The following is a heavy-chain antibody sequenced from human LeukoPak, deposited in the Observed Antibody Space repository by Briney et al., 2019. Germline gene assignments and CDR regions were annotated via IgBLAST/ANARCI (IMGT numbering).Heavy chain of an antibody. CDR2: IYYSGST. CDR1: GGSISSYY. D-gene: IGHD1-14*01. Sequence: SETLPLTCTVSGGSISSYYWSWIRQPPGKGLEWIGYIYYSGSTNYNPSLKSRVTISVDTSKNQFSLKLSSVTAADTAVYYCARDPELATPYYYGIDVWGQGITVTVSS. CDR3: ARDPELATPYYYGIDV. J-gene: IGHJ6*02. V-gene: IGHV4-59*01.